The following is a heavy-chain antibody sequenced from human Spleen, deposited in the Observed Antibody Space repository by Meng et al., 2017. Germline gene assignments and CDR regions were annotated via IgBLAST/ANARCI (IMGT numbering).Heavy chain of an antibody. Sequence: ASVKVSCKASGYTFTDYYIHWVRQAPGQGLEWMGWVNPNSGGTNYAQKFQGRVTMTRDTSISTAYMGLTRLRSDDADVYYCARGISGTSGYWGQGTLVTVSS. D-gene: IGHD1-20*01. CDR2: VNPNSGGT. CDR1: GYTFTDYY. V-gene: IGHV1-2*02. J-gene: IGHJ4*02. CDR3: ARGISGTSGY.